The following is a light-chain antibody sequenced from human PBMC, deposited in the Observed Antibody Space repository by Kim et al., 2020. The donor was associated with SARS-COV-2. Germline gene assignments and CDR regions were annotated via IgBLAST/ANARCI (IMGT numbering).Light chain of an antibody. CDR1: QSVLSSSHNPNY. V-gene: IGKV4-1*01. Sequence: ATITFKSSQSVLSSSHNPNYLSWHQQKPGQPPRLLIYGASSRKSGVPDRFGGSVSGTDFTLTISSLQAEDVAVYYCQQYYTTPITFGQGTRLEIK. CDR3: QQYYTTPIT. J-gene: IGKJ5*01. CDR2: GAS.